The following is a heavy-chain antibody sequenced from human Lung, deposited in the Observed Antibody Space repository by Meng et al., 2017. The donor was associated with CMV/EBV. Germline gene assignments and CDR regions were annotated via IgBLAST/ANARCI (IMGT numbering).Heavy chain of an antibody. CDR3: ARGPTPTISEGWFDP. CDR2: IYYSGST. CDR1: GGPISSSAYY. V-gene: IGHV4-31*03. D-gene: IGHD3-3*01. J-gene: IGHJ5*02. Sequence: SXTLSLXCTVLGGPISSSAYYWSWIRQHPGKGLEWIGYIYYSGSTYYTPYLKSRVTIAVDTSNTQFSLTLSSVTAADTAVYYCARGPTPTISEGWFDPWGKGAXVTVSS.